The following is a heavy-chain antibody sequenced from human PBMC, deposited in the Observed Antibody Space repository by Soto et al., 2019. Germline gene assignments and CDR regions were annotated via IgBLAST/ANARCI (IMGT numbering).Heavy chain of an antibody. V-gene: IGHV1-69*01. CDR3: AIAPGVVVVAATPGSWFDP. D-gene: IGHD2-15*01. CDR2: IFLIFGTA. CDR1: GCTFSSYA. Sequence: QVQLVQSGAEVKKPGSSVKVSCKASGCTFSSYAISWVLQAPGQGLEWIGGIFLIFGTANYAQKFRGRVTINADESTSTAYMEPSSLRSEDTAVYYCAIAPGVVVVAATPGSWFDPCGQGTLVTVSS. J-gene: IGHJ5*02.